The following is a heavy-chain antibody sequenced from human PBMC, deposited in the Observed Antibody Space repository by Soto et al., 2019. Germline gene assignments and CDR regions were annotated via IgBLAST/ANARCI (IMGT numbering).Heavy chain of an antibody. CDR1: GFSFTNFA. Sequence: GGSLRLSCAASGFSFTNFAMSWVRQAPGKGLEWVAGIGASGDLTWYADSVKGRLSISRDNSKNTLYLQLNSLRFEDTAVYYCAKDDFTDRGDDYFDYWGPGTLVTVSS. CDR2: IGASGDLT. J-gene: IGHJ4*02. CDR3: AKDDFTDRGDDYFDY. V-gene: IGHV3-23*01. D-gene: IGHD2-21*02.